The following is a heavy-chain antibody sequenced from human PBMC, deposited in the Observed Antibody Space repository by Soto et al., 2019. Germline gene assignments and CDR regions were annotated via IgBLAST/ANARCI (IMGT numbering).Heavy chain of an antibody. Sequence: GASVKVSCKASGYTFTGFHIHWVRQAPGQGLEWMGWLDPNNGGTNYAQKFQGWVTMTRDTSISTAYMEVSRLRSDDTAVYYCARGAADTAMVDSWGQGTLVTVSS. J-gene: IGHJ4*02. CDR2: LDPNNGGT. V-gene: IGHV1-2*04. CDR1: GYTFTGFH. CDR3: ARGAADTAMVDS. D-gene: IGHD5-18*01.